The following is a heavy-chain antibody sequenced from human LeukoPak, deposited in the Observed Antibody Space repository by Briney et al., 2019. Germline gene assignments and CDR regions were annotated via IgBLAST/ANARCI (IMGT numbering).Heavy chain of an antibody. CDR1: GDSISNYY. CDR2: IYYTGST. J-gene: IGHJ4*02. D-gene: IGHD3-10*01. CDR3: ARVSGKGSGSYFLDY. Sequence: TSETLSLTCTVSGDSISNYYWSWIRQPPGKGLEWIGYIYYTGSTNYNPSLRSRVTISVDTSKNQFSLKLSSVTAADTAVYYCARVSGKGSGSYFLDYWGLGTLVTVSS. V-gene: IGHV4-59*01.